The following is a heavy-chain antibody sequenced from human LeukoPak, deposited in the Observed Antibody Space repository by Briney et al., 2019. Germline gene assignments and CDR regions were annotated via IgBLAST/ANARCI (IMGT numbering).Heavy chain of an antibody. CDR2: IYYSGST. J-gene: IGHJ6*03. Sequence: SETLSLTCTVSGGSISSYYWSWIRQPPGKGLEWIGYIYYSGSTNYNPSLKSRVTISVDTSKNQFSLKLSSVTAADTAVYYCARVPMSSSSWSYYYYYYMDVWGKGTTVTVSS. CDR1: GGSISSYY. CDR3: ARVPMSSSSWSYYYYYYMDV. V-gene: IGHV4-59*01. D-gene: IGHD6-13*01.